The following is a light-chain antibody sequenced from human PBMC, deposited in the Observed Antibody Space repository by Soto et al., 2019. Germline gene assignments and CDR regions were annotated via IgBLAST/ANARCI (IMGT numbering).Light chain of an antibody. CDR1: RSVSSSY. J-gene: IGKJ3*01. CDR2: GAS. V-gene: IGKV3-20*01. CDR3: QQYGSSPPDT. Sequence: EIVMTQSPATLSVSPGERATLSCRASRSVSSSYLAWYQQKPGQAHRLLIYGASSRATGIPDRFSGSGSGTDFTLTISRLEPEDFAVYYCQQYGSSPPDTFGPGTKVDI.